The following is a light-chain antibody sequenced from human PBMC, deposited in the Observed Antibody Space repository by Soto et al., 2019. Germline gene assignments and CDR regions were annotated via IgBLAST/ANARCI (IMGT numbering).Light chain of an antibody. CDR2: HAS. V-gene: IGKV2D-29*01. CDR1: QSLLHSDGKTY. CDR3: QQYNSYS. Sequence: DIVMTQTPLSLSVTPGQPASVSCKSSQSLLHSDGKTYLYWYQQKPGTAPKVLIYHASNLQSGVPSRFSGSGSGTEFTLTISSLQPDDFATYYCQQYNSYSFGQGTKVDIK. J-gene: IGKJ1*01.